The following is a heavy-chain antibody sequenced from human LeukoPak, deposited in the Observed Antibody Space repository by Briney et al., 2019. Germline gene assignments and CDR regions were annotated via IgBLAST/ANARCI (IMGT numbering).Heavy chain of an antibody. CDR3: AKGVVRWAFDI. CDR1: GFTFNNYA. V-gene: IGHV3-23*01. CDR2: ISGDGVSP. Sequence: GGSLRLSCAASGFTFNNYALAWVRQTPEKGLECVSAISGDGVSPYYVDSVRGRFTISRDNSKNTLYLQMHSLRAGDTAVYYCAKGVVRWAFDIWGQGTMVTVSS. D-gene: IGHD3-22*01. J-gene: IGHJ3*02.